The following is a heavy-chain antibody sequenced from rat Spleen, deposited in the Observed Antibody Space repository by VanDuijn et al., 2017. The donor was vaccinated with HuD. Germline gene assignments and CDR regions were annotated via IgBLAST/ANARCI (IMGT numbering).Heavy chain of an antibody. V-gene: IGHV5-31*01. CDR3: ARHDYYYSDVMDA. Sequence: EVQLVESGGGLVQPGRSLKLSCVASGFTFNNYWMSWTRQAPGKGLEWVASITNSGGSTYYPDSVKGRFTISRDNAQNTLYLQMNSLRSEDTATYYCARHDYYYSDVMDAWGQGASVTVSS. CDR1: GFTFNNYW. D-gene: IGHD1-1*01. J-gene: IGHJ4*01. CDR2: ITNSGGST.